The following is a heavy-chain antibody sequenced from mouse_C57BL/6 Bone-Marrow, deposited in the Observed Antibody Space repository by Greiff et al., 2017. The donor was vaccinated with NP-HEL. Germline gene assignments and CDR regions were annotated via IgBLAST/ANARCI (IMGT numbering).Heavy chain of an antibody. V-gene: IGHV1-50*01. D-gene: IGHD1-1*01. CDR1: GYTFTSYW. Sequence: QVQLQQSGAELVKPGASVKLSCKASGYTFTSYWMQWVKQRPGQGLEWIGEIDPSDSYTNYNQKFKGKATLTVDTSSSTAYMQLSSLTSVDSAVDYCARIDHYGSSPYWYFDVWGTGTTVTVSS. J-gene: IGHJ1*03. CDR3: ARIDHYGSSPYWYFDV. CDR2: IDPSDSYT.